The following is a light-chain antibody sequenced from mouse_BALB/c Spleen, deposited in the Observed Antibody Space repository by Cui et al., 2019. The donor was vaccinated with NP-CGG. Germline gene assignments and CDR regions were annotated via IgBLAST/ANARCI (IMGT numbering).Light chain of an antibody. CDR1: TGTITTSNY. J-gene: IGLJ1*01. V-gene: IGLV1*01. CDR2: GTN. Sequence: QAVVTQESALTTSPGETVTRTCRSSTGTITTSNYANWVQDKPDHLFTGLIGGTNNRAPGVPARFSGSLIGDKAALTITGAQTEDEAIYFCALWYSNHWVFGGGTKLTVL. CDR3: ALWYSNHWV.